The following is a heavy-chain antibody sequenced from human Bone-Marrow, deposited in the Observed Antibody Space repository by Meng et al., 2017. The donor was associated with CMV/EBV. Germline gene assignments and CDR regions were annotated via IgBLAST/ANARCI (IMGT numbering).Heavy chain of an antibody. CDR1: GFTFSSYS. CDR3: ARDLSEPRSSGRALSDTTAVGGGLDY. CDR2: ISSSSSYI. D-gene: IGHD6-19*01. V-gene: IGHV3-21*01. Sequence: GGSLRLSCAASGFTFSSYSMNWVRQAPGKGLEWVSSISSSSSYISYAESVKGRFTITRDNAKNSLYLQMNRLRAEDTAVYYCARDLSEPRSSGRALSDTTAVGGGLDYWGQGNLVTFSS. J-gene: IGHJ4*02.